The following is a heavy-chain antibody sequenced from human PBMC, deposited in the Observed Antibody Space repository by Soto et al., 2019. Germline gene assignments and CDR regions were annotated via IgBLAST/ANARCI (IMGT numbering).Heavy chain of an antibody. CDR3: ARRWGRTFDY. Sequence: PSETLSLTCTVSGGSISTYYWSWIRQPPGKGLEWIGYIYYSGSTNYNPSLKSRVTISVDTSKNQFSLKLSSVTAADTAVYYCARRWGRTFDYWGQGTLVTVSS. J-gene: IGHJ4*02. CDR2: IYYSGST. D-gene: IGHD7-27*01. CDR1: GGSISTYY. V-gene: IGHV4-59*08.